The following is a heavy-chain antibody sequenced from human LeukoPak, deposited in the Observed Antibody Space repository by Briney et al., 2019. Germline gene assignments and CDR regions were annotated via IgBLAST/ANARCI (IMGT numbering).Heavy chain of an antibody. Sequence: GGSLRVSCAASGFTFSNYGMTWVRQAPGKELEWVSAISDRGTGTYYADSVKGRFTISRDNSENTLYLQMNSLRAEDTAVYYCVKEPLEEYGSGFFDVWGQGTMVTVSS. CDR1: GFTFSNYG. J-gene: IGHJ3*01. CDR3: VKEPLEEYGSGFFDV. D-gene: IGHD3-10*01. V-gene: IGHV3-23*01. CDR2: ISDRGTGT.